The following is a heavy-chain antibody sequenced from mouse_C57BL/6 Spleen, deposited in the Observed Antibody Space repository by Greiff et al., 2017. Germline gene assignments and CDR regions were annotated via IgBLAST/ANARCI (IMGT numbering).Heavy chain of an antibody. V-gene: IGHV1-18*01. D-gene: IGHD4-1*01. CDR1: GYTFTDYH. CDR3: AANWDASFAY. CDR2: INPKTGGT. Sequence: EVQLQQSGPELVKPGASVKIPCKASGYTFTDYHMDWVKQSHGKSLECIGDINPKTGGTIYNQKFKGKATLTVDNSSRTAYMELRSLTSEDTAVYYCAANWDASFAYWGQGTLVTGSA. J-gene: IGHJ3*01.